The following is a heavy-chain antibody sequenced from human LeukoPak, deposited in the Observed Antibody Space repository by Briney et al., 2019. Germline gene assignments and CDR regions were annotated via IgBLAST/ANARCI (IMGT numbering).Heavy chain of an antibody. CDR1: GFTFSSYE. D-gene: IGHD2-21*02. V-gene: IGHV3-48*03. CDR3: ARDPSYCGGDCYSDY. CDR2: ISSSGSTI. J-gene: IGHJ4*02. Sequence: GGSLRLSCAASGFTFSSYEMNWVRQAPGKGLEWVSYISSSGSTIYYADSVKGRFTISRDNAKNSLYLQMNSLGADDTAVYYCARDPSYCGGDCYSDYWGQGTLVTVSS.